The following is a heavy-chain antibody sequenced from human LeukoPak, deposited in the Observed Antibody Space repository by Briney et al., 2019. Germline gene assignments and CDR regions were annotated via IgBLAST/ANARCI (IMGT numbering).Heavy chain of an antibody. CDR3: ARVTEIVGATNAFDI. CDR2: INPSGGST. V-gene: IGHV1-46*01. D-gene: IGHD1-26*01. CDR1: GYTFTSYY. Sequence: GASVKVSCKASGYTFTSYYMHWVRQAPGQGLEWMGIINPSGGSTSYAQKFQGRVTMTGDTSTSTVYMELSSLRSEDTAVYYCARVTEIVGATNAFDIWGQGTMVTVSS. J-gene: IGHJ3*02.